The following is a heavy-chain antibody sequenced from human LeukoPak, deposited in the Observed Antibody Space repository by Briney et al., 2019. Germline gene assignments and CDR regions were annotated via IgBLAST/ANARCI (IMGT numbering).Heavy chain of an antibody. J-gene: IGHJ6*03. D-gene: IGHD3-10*01. CDR2: IYHSGNT. V-gene: IGHV4-38-2*02. CDR3: ARGRDYGSGSSPPVYYYYYYMDV. Sequence: SETPSLTCTVSGYSISTSYYWGWIRQPPGKGLEWIGSIYHSGNTYYNPSLKSRVTISVDTSKNQFSLKLSSVTAADTAVYYCARGRDYGSGSSPPVYYYYYYMDVWGKGTTVTISS. CDR1: GYSISTSYY.